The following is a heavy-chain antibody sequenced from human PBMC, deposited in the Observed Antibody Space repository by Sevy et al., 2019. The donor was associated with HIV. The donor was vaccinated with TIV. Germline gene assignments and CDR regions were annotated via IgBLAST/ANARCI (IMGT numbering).Heavy chain of an antibody. CDR3: TTVITRIVGGGY. CDR1: GFTFSNAW. V-gene: IGHV3-15*01. D-gene: IGHD3-22*01. CDR2: IKSKTDGGTR. Sequence: GGSLRLSCAASGFTFSNAWMSWVRQAPGKGLEWVGRIKSKTDGGTRYYAAPVKGRFTISRDDSKTTVYLQMNSLKSEDTAVYYCTTVITRIVGGGYWGRGTLVTVSS. J-gene: IGHJ4*02.